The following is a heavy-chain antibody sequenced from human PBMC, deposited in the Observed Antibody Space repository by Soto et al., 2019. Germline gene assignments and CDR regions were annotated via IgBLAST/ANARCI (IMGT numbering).Heavy chain of an antibody. Sequence: SETLSLTCTVSGGSISSGGYYWSWIRQHPGKGLEWIGYIYYSGSTYYNPSLKSRVTISVDTSKNQFSLKLSSVTAADTAVYYCARGDYYDSSGYYYADAFDIWGQGTMVTVSS. V-gene: IGHV4-31*03. CDR3: ARGDYYDSSGYYYADAFDI. J-gene: IGHJ3*02. D-gene: IGHD3-22*01. CDR2: IYYSGST. CDR1: GGSISSGGYY.